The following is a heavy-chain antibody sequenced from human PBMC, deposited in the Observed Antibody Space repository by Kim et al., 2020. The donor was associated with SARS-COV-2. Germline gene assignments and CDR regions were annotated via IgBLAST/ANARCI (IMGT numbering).Heavy chain of an antibody. V-gene: IGHV3-21*01. CDR3: ARSTIPITIFGVVSHFDY. D-gene: IGHD3-3*01. Sequence: GGSLRLSCAASGFTFSSYTMNWVRQAPGKGLEWVSSISATSTYIYYADSVKGQFTISRDNAKNSLYLQMNSLTAEDTAMYYCARSTIPITIFGVVSHFDYWGQGTLVTVSS. CDR2: ISATSTYI. CDR1: GFTFSSYT. J-gene: IGHJ4*02.